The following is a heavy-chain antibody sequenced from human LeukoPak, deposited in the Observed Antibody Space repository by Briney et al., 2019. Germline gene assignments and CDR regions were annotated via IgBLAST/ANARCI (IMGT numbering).Heavy chain of an antibody. Sequence: SETLSLTCAVYGGSFSGYYWSWIRQPPGKGLEWIGEINHSGSTNYNPSLKSRVTISVDTSKNQFSLKLSSVTAADTAVYYCAGRGNWNWFDPWGQGTLVTVSS. J-gene: IGHJ5*02. CDR2: INHSGST. D-gene: IGHD1-1*01. CDR3: AGRGNWNWFDP. CDR1: GGSFSGYY. V-gene: IGHV4-34*01.